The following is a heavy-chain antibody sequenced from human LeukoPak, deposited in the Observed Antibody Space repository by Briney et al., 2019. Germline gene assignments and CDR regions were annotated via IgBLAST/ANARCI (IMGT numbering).Heavy chain of an antibody. J-gene: IGHJ5*02. V-gene: IGHV4-4*07. Sequence: SETLSLTCTVSGGSISSFYWSWIRQPAGKGLEWIGRIYSSGSTTYNPSLKSRVTMSIDTSKNQFSLRLSSVTAADTAVYYCARGPPGGQFDPWGQGTLVTVSS. CDR3: ARGPPGGQFDP. CDR1: GGSISSFY. D-gene: IGHD3-10*01. CDR2: IYSSGST.